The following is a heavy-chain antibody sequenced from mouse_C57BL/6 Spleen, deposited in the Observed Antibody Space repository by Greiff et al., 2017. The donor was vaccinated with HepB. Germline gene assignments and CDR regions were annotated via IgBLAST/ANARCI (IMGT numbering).Heavy chain of an antibody. V-gene: IGHV1-81*01. Sequence: VQLQQSGAELARPGASVKLSCKASGYTFTSYGISWVKQRTGQGLEWIGEIYPRSGNTYYNEKFKGKATLTADKSSSTAYMELRSLTSEDSAVYFCAGSQFITTVVATSDYAMDYWGQGTSVTVSS. CDR1: GYTFTSYG. CDR2: IYPRSGNT. CDR3: AGSQFITTVVATSDYAMDY. J-gene: IGHJ4*01. D-gene: IGHD1-1*01.